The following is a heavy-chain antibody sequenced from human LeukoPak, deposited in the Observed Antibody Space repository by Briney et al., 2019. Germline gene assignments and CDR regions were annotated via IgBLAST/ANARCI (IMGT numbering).Heavy chain of an antibody. V-gene: IGHV3-30*19. CDR3: AKADYGDFKQNYYMDV. Sequence: QSGGSLRLSCAASGFTFSTYALHWVRQAPGKGLEWVALISYIGSNKYYADTVKGRFTISKDNSRNTLYLQMNSLRAEDTAVYYWAKADYGDFKQNYYMDVWGKGTTVTVSS. CDR1: GFTFSTYA. D-gene: IGHD4-17*01. J-gene: IGHJ6*03. CDR2: ISYIGSNK.